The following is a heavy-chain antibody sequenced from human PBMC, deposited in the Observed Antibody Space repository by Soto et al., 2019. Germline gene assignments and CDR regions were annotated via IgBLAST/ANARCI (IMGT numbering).Heavy chain of an antibody. V-gene: IGHV3-48*01. CDR1: GFTFSSYS. CDR3: ARDTDHYDVTGYYSVLRY. D-gene: IGHD3-22*01. Sequence: DVQLVESGGGLVQPGGSLRLSCAVSGFTFSSYSMNWVRRAPGKGLEWVSYISSGSGTVYYADSVKGRFSVSRDNAKNSLYLQMNSVRAEDTAVYYCARDTDHYDVTGYYSVLRYWGQGALVTVSS. CDR2: ISSGSGTV. J-gene: IGHJ4*02.